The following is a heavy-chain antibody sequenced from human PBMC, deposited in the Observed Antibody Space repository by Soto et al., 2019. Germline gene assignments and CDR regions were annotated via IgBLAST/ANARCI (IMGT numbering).Heavy chain of an antibody. Sequence: PAETLSLTCTVSGGCISSSSYYWGWIRQPPGKGLEWIGRIYYSGSTYYNPSLKSRVTISVDTSKDQFSLKLSSVTAADTAVYYCATSNWFDPWGQGTLVTVSS. CDR3: ATSNWFDP. CDR1: GGCISSSSYY. V-gene: IGHV4-39*01. J-gene: IGHJ5*02. CDR2: IYYSGST.